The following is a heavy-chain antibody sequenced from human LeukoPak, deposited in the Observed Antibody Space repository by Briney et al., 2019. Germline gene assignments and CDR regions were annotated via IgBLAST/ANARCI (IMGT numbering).Heavy chain of an antibody. D-gene: IGHD2-15*01. CDR1: GFTFSSYA. Sequence: GGSLRLSCAASGFTFSSYAMSWVRQAPGKGLEWVPAISGSGSNTYYADSVKGRFTMSRDNSQNTLYLQMNSLRAEDTAVYYCAKQKSEVVVAATNYWGQGTLVTVSS. V-gene: IGHV3-23*01. J-gene: IGHJ4*02. CDR3: AKQKSEVVVAATNY. CDR2: ISGSGSNT.